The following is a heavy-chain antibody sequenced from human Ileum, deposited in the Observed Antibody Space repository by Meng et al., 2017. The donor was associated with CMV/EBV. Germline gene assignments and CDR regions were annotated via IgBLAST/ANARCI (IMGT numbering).Heavy chain of an antibody. J-gene: IGHJ5*02. V-gene: IGHV1-18*01. CDR3: AKWGENRDWPPDPFDP. CDR1: GFSFSDYD. Sequence: QLVQSATEVKKPGTSVKVSCKVSGFSFSDYDITWVRQAPGQGLEWMGWISSDEGNTKYAEKFQGRVTMTTDTSASTVYMELRSLRADDTAVYFCAKWGENRDWPPDPFDPWGQGTLVTVSS. D-gene: IGHD3-9*01. CDR2: ISSDEGNT.